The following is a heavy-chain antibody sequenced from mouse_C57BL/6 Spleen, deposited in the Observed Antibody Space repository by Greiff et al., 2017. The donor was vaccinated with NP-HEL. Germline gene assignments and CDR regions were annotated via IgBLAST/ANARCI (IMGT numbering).Heavy chain of an antibody. D-gene: IGHD2-5*01. CDR2: IRNKANGYTT. J-gene: IGHJ4*01. Sequence: EVQLVESGGGLVQPGGSLSLSCAASGFTFTDYYMSWVRQPPGKALEWLGFIRNKANGYTTEYSASVKGRFTISRDKSQSILYLQMNALRAEDSATYYCARYLSNFYAMDYWGQGTSVTVSS. CDR1: GFTFTDYY. CDR3: ARYLSNFYAMDY. V-gene: IGHV7-3*01.